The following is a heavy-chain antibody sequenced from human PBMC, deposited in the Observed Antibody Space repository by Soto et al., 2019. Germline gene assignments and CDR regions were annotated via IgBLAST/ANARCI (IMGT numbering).Heavy chain of an antibody. CDR1: GGALSYNA. V-gene: IGHV1-69*01. CDR3: ARHGPYSSSQFGMDV. J-gene: IGHJ6*02. D-gene: IGHD6-13*01. Sequence: QVQLVQSGADVKKPGSSVKVSCKASGGALSYNAFSWVRQAPGQGLEWMGGIVTIFGTANHAQKFQGRVTITADESTNTAYMELSSLRSEDTAVYSCARHGPYSSSQFGMDVWGQGTTVTVSS. CDR2: IVTIFGTA.